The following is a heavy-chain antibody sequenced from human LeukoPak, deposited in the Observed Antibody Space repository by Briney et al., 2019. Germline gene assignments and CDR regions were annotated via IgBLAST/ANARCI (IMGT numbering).Heavy chain of an antibody. V-gene: IGHV4-59*01. CDR2: MYYSGSST. CDR3: ARGWVGVTGTTGYFDL. CDR1: GGSINSDY. J-gene: IGHJ2*01. D-gene: IGHD1-7*01. Sequence: PSETLSLNCTVSGGSINSDYWSWVRQPPGKGLEWIGYMYYSGSSTNYNPSLKSRVTISVDTSKNQFSLKLSSVTAADTAVYYCARGWVGVTGTTGYFDLWGRGTLVTVSS.